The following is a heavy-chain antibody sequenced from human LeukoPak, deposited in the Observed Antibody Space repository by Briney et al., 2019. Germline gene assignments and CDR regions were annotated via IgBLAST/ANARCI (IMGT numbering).Heavy chain of an antibody. D-gene: IGHD6-19*01. CDR3: ARDYSSGWYSVDY. CDR2: IRSDNGKT. Sequence: GASVKVSCKTFNYTFTAYGINCVRQAPGQGLEWMGWIRSDNGKTNYAQKLQGRVTLTTDTTTSTAYMELRSLRSDDTAIYYCARDYSSGWYSVDYWGQGTLITVSS. CDR1: NYTFTAYG. J-gene: IGHJ4*02. V-gene: IGHV1-18*01.